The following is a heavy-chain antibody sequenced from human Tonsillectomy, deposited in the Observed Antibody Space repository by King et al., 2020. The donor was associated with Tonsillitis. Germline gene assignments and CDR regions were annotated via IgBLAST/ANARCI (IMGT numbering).Heavy chain of an antibody. CDR1: GYTFTAYY. V-gene: IGHV1-2*02. J-gene: IGHJ6*02. CDR2: INPNRGDT. D-gene: IGHD2/OR15-2a*01. Sequence: VQLVESGAEVKKPGASVKVSCKASGYTFTAYYIHWVRQAPGQGLEWMGWINPNRGDTNYAQKFQDRVTMTRDTSITTAYMELGRLRSDDTAVFYCVRDQVPLAAAYYHYGMDVWGQGTTVTVSS. CDR3: VRDQVPLAAAYYHYGMDV.